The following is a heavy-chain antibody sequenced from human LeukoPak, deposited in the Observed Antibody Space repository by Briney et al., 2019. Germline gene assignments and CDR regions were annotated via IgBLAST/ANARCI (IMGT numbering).Heavy chain of an antibody. CDR3: ARGDIIRGDYNWFDP. CDR2: IYSSGST. J-gene: IGHJ5*02. V-gene: IGHV4-4*07. Sequence: SETLSLTCTVSTGSISSYYCSWIRQPAGKGLEYIGRIYSSGSTNYSPSLKSRVTMSVDTSKNQFSLKLTSVTAADTAVYYCARGDIIRGDYNWFDPWGQEILVTVSS. CDR1: TGSISSYY. D-gene: IGHD3-10*01.